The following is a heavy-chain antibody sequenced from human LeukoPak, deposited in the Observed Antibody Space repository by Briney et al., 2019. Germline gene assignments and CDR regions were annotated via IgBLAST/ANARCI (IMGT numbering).Heavy chain of an antibody. CDR3: ARHGGGGYDFRWFDP. D-gene: IGHD5-12*01. CDR1: GGSISSYY. Sequence: SETLSLTCTVSGGSISSYYWSWIRQPPVKGLEWIGYIYYSGSTNYNPSLKSRVTISVDTSKNQFSLKLSSVTAADTAVYYCARHGGGGYDFRWFDPWGQGTLVTVSS. CDR2: IYYSGST. V-gene: IGHV4-59*08. J-gene: IGHJ5*02.